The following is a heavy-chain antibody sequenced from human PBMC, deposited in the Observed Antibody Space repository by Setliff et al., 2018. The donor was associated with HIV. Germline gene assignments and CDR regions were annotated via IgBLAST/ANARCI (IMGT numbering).Heavy chain of an antibody. CDR2: IYYSGTT. CDR3: ARDGGDPRYSGTYNY. CDR1: GGSMSSSSYY. Sequence: SETLSLTCTVSGGSMSSSSYYWGWIRQTPDKGLEWIGIIYYSGTTYYNPSLKSRVTISVDTSKNQFYLKLTSVTAADTAMYFCARDGGDPRYSGTYNYWGQGALVTVSS. V-gene: IGHV4-39*07. D-gene: IGHD1-26*01. J-gene: IGHJ4*02.